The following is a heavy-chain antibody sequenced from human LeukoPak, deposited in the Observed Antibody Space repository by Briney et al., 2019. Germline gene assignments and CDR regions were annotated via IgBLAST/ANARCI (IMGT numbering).Heavy chain of an antibody. CDR2: IDTNGGNT. Sequence: AWGSLRLACAASGFTFSTYAMHWVRQAPGKGLEYVSGIDTNGGNTYYADSVKGRFTISRDNSKNTLYLQMGSLRPEDMAVYYCAREEYSNSWCFDFWGLGTLVTVSS. CDR3: AREEYSNSWCFDF. J-gene: IGHJ4*02. CDR1: GFTFSTYA. V-gene: IGHV3-64*02. D-gene: IGHD6-13*01.